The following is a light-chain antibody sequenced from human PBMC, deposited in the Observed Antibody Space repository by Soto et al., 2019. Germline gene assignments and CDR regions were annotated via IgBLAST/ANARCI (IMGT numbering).Light chain of an antibody. J-gene: IGKJ2*01. V-gene: IGKV3-20*01. Sequence: DIVLTQSPGTLSLSPGERATLSCRASQSIRSSFLAWYQHKPGQAPRLLMYGASTRATGTPDRFSGSGSGTDFTLTISRLEPEDFAVYYCQQYGSSPGTFGQGTKVDIK. CDR1: QSIRSSF. CDR2: GAS. CDR3: QQYGSSPGT.